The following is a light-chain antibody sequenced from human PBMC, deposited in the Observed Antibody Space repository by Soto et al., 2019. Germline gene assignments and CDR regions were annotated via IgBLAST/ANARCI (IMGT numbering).Light chain of an antibody. V-gene: IGKV1-5*01. CDR2: HAS. CDR1: QSISSY. Sequence: IQLTQSPSSLFASVGDIVIITCRASQSISSYLHWYQQKPGKAPKILIYHASSLETGVPSRFSGSGSGTEFTLSISSLQPDDFATYYCQHYNSYGTFGQGTKVDIK. J-gene: IGKJ1*01. CDR3: QHYNSYGT.